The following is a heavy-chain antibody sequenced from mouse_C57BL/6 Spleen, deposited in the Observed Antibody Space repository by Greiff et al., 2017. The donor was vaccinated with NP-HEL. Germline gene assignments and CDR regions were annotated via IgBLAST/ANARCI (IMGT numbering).Heavy chain of an antibody. CDR1: DSEVFPIAY. CDR3: ARRPYYYGSSYWYFDV. Sequence: QVHVKQSGSELRSPGSSVKLSCKDFDSEVFPIAYMRWVRQKPGHGFEWIGGILPSIGRTIYGEKFEDKATLDADTLSNTAYLELNSLTSEDSAIYYCARRPYYYGSSYWYFDVWGTGTTVTVSS. J-gene: IGHJ1*03. CDR2: ILPSIGRT. D-gene: IGHD1-1*01. V-gene: IGHV15-2*01.